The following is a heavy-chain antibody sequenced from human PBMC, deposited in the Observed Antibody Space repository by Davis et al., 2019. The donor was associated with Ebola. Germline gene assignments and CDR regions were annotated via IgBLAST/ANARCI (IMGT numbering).Heavy chain of an antibody. CDR2: ISASAGST. D-gene: IGHD1-1*01. Sequence: GGSLRLSCAASGFPFTGYAMTWVRQAPGKGLEWVSVISASAGSTFYVDSVKGRFTISRDNSKNTLYLQMNSLRAEDTAIYYCAKDLGTSGIVDYWGQGTLVTVSS. CDR1: GFPFTGYA. J-gene: IGHJ4*02. V-gene: IGHV3-23*01. CDR3: AKDLGTSGIVDY.